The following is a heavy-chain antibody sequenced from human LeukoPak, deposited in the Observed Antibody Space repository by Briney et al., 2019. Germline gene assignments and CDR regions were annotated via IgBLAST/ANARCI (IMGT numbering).Heavy chain of an antibody. D-gene: IGHD6-13*01. V-gene: IGHV1-24*01. CDR1: GYTLTELS. CDR3: ATDIAAAGTEWYY. J-gene: IGHJ4*02. CDR2: FDPEDGET. Sequence: ASVKVSCKVSGYTLTELSMHWVRQAPGKGLEWMGGFDPEDGETIYAQKFQGRVTMTEDTSTDTAYMELSILRSEDTAVYYCATDIAAAGTEWYYWGQGTLVTVSS.